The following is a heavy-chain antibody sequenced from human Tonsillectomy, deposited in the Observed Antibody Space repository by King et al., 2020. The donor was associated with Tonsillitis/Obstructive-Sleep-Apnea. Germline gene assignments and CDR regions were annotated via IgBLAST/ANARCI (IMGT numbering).Heavy chain of an antibody. J-gene: IGHJ6*03. CDR1: GFSLSTSGMC. CDR3: ERISPDEAAIGNHYDMNV. V-gene: IGHV2-70*10. Sequence: TLKESGPALVKPTQTLTLTCTFSGFSLSTSGMCVSWIRQPPGKALEWVARIDWDDDKYYSTSLKTRLTISKDTSKNQVVLTMTNMDPVDTATYYCERISPDEAAIGNHYDMNVWGKGTTVTVSS. D-gene: IGHD6-13*01. CDR2: IDWDDDK.